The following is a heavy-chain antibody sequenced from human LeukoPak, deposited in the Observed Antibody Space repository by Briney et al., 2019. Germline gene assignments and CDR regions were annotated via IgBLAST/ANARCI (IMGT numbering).Heavy chain of an antibody. Sequence: GGSLTLSCAASGFTFSSYSMNWVRQAPGKGLEWVSSISSSSSYIYYADSVKGRFTISRDNAKNSLYLQMHSSRAADTAVYYCARLTKIVLKGAFDNWGQGTMVTVSS. D-gene: IGHD3-22*01. CDR1: GFTFSSYS. V-gene: IGHV3-21*01. CDR2: ISSSSSYI. CDR3: ARLTKIVLKGAFDN. J-gene: IGHJ3*02.